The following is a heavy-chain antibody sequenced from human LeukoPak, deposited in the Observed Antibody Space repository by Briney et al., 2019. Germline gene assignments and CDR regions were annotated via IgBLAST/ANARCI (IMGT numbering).Heavy chain of an antibody. D-gene: IGHD6-13*01. CDR1: GVSISSYY. J-gene: IGHJ4*02. CDR3: ARGGAAALHY. CDR2: IYNSGST. V-gene: IGHV4-59*01. Sequence: PSETLSLTCTVSGVSISSYYRSWIRQPPGKGLEWIGYIYNSGSTNYNASLKSRVTISVDTSKNQFSLKLSSVTAADTAVYYCARGGAAALHYWGQGTLVTVSS.